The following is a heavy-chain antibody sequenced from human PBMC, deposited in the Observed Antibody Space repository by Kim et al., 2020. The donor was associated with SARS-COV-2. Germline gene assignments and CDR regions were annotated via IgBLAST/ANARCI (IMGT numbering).Heavy chain of an antibody. V-gene: IGHV4-38-2*02. D-gene: IGHD7-27*01. CDR3: ARTSQTGDFDY. CDR1: GYSISSGYY. Sequence: SETLSLTCTVSGYSISSGYYWGWIRQPPGKGLEWIGGIYHSGSTYYNPSLKSRVTISVDTSKNQFSLKLSSVTAADTAVYYCARTSQTGDFDYWGQGTLVTVSS. CDR2: IYHSGST. J-gene: IGHJ4*02.